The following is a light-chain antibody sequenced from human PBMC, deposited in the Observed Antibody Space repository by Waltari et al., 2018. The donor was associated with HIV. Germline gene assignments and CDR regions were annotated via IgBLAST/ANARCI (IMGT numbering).Light chain of an antibody. CDR1: TSDISSLNL. CDR3: SSDSPLGFVV. J-gene: IGLJ3*02. Sequence: HSALTQPASVSGSPGQSITISCSGPTSDISSLNLVSWYQQSPGRAPNLIIFEVSSLSAVISHPFPRSKSRDTASLTISAVRTEDEADYCCSSDSPLGFVVFGGGTKLTVL. CDR2: EVS. V-gene: IGLV2-14*01.